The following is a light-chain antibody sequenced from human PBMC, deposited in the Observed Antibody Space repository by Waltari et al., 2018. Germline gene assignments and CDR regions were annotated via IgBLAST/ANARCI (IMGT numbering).Light chain of an antibody. CDR3: QQFDTSPA. CDR2: GTS. V-gene: IGKV3-20*01. Sequence: ELVLTQSPGTLSLSPGERATLSCRASQRVSSSYLAWYQQKPGQSPRLLIYGTSTRATGIPDRFSGSGSGTDFTLTISRLEPEDFAVYYCQQFDTSPAFGPGTTVDIK. J-gene: IGKJ3*01. CDR1: QRVSSSY.